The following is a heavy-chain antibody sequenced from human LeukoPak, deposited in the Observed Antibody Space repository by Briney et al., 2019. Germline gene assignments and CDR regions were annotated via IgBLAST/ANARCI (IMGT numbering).Heavy chain of an antibody. CDR2: IYYSGST. V-gene: IGHV4-59*11. Sequence: SDTLSLTCTVSGGSISSHYWSWIRQPPGKGLEWIGYIYYSGSTNYNPSLKSRVTISVDTSKNQFSLKLSSVTAADTAVYYCARDRYYGSGSYYNYYYYYYMDVWGKGTTVTVSS. CDR1: GGSISSHY. J-gene: IGHJ6*03. D-gene: IGHD3-10*01. CDR3: ARDRYYGSGSYYNYYYYYYMDV.